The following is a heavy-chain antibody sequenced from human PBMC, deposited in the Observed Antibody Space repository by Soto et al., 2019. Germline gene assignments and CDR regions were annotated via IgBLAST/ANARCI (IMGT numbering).Heavy chain of an antibody. Sequence: EVHLVESGGGVAQPGGSLRLSCATSGFTFDDYAMHWVRQAPGKGLEWVSGISWNSDNTGYADSVKGRFTISRVNAKRSLFLQMNSLRSEDTAFYFCARTTWGYGEPLDSWGQGTLVTVSS. CDR2: ISWNSDNT. V-gene: IGHV3-9*01. J-gene: IGHJ4*02. D-gene: IGHD4-17*01. CDR1: GFTFDDYA. CDR3: ARTTWGYGEPLDS.